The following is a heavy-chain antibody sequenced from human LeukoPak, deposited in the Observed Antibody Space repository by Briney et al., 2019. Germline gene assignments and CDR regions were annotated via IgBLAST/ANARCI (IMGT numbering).Heavy chain of an antibody. CDR2: ISGGGETT. CDR1: GFTFRIYA. Sequence: PGGSLRLSCAASGFTFRIYAMNWVRQAPGKGLEWVSTISGGGETTYYADSVKGRFTISRDNSKNRLYLQLNRLRAEDTAVYCCAKEDLLRSYFFDYWGQGTLVTVSS. J-gene: IGHJ4*02. CDR3: AKEDLLRSYFFDY. D-gene: IGHD2-15*01. V-gene: IGHV3-23*01.